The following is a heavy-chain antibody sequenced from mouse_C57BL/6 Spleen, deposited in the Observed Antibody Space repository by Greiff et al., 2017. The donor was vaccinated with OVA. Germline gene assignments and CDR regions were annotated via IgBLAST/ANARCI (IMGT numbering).Heavy chain of an antibody. Sequence: VQLQQPGAELVMPGASVKLSCKASGYTFTSYWMHWVKQRPGQGLEWIGEIDPSDSYTNYNQKFKGKSTLTVDKSSSTAYMQLSSLTSEDSAVDYCAKGERTDGSGPFAYWGQGTLVTVSA. V-gene: IGHV1-69*01. CDR1: GYTFTSYW. J-gene: IGHJ3*01. D-gene: IGHD3-2*02. CDR3: AKGERTDGSGPFAY. CDR2: IDPSDSYT.